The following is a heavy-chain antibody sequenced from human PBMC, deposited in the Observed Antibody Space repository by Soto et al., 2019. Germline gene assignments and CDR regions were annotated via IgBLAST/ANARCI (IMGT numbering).Heavy chain of an antibody. CDR3: TTGIMITFGGVIANDAFDI. CDR2: IKSKTDGGTT. Sequence: EVQLVESGGGLVKPGGSLRLSCAASGFTFSNAWMNWVRQAPGKGLEWVGRIKSKTDGGTTDYAAPVKGRFTISRDDSKNTLYLKMNSLKTEDTTVYYCTTGIMITFGGVIANDAFDIWGQGTMVTVSS. J-gene: IGHJ3*02. D-gene: IGHD3-16*02. CDR1: GFTFSNAW. V-gene: IGHV3-15*07.